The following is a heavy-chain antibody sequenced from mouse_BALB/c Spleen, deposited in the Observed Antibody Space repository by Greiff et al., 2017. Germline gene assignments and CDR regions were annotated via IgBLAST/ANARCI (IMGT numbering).Heavy chain of an antibody. J-gene: IGHJ3*01. Sequence: VQLQQPGAELVKPGASVKLSCKASGYTFTSYWMHWVKQRPGQGLEWIGEIDPSDSYTNYNQKFKGKATLTVDKSSSTAYMQLSSLTSEDSAVYYCARSGAWFAYWGQGTLVTVSA. CDR2: IDPSDSYT. CDR3: ARSGAWFAY. V-gene: IGHV1-69*02. CDR1: GYTFTSYW.